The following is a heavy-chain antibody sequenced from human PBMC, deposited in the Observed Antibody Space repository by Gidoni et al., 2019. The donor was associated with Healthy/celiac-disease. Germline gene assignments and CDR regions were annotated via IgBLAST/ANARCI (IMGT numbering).Heavy chain of an antibody. J-gene: IGHJ6*02. D-gene: IGHD5-12*01. CDR1: GYTFTGSY. CDR2: INPNSVGT. Sequence: QVQLVPSGAEVKKPGASVKVSCKASGYTFTGSYMHWVRPAPGPGLEWMGWINPNSVGTNYAQKFQGWVTMTRDTSSSTAYMELSRLRSDDTAVYYCARGYSGYDYYYYGMDVWGQGTTVTVSS. CDR3: ARGYSGYDYYYYGMDV. V-gene: IGHV1-2*04.